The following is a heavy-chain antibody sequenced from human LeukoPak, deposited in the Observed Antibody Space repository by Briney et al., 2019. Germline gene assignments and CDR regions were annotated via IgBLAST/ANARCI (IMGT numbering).Heavy chain of an antibody. CDR3: ARVTSPARRGRTLVAAAATPFDF. J-gene: IGHJ4*02. D-gene: IGHD6-13*01. CDR2: INPSGGST. Sequence: ASVKVSCKASGYTFTSYYMHWVRQAPGQGLEWMGIINPSGGSTSYAQKFQDRVNMTRDTSTSTVYLELSSLTSDDTAIYFCARVTSPARRGRTLVAAAATPFDFWGQGTLVTVSS. V-gene: IGHV1-46*01. CDR1: GYTFTSYY.